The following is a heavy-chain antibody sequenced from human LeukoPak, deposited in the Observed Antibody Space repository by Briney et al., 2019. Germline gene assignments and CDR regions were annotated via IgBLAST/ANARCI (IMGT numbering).Heavy chain of an antibody. V-gene: IGHV3-15*01. CDR3: TTMAGIVGAKYFDY. D-gene: IGHD1-26*01. CDR2: IKSKTDDGTT. Sequence: GGSLRLSCAASGFTVSGHPMSWVRQAPGKGLEWVGRIKSKTDDGTTDYAAPVKGRFTLSRDDSKNTLFLQMNSLKIEDTAVYYCTTMAGIVGAKYFDYWGQGILVTVSS. J-gene: IGHJ4*02. CDR1: GFTVSGHP.